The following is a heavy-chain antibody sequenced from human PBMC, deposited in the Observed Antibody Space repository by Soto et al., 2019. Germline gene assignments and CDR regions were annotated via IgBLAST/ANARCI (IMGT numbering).Heavy chain of an antibody. J-gene: IGHJ6*02. CDR3: ARWSLAEAGTYYYYGMDV. V-gene: IGHV1-69*13. Sequence: SVKVSCKASGGTFSSYAISWVRQAPGQGLEWMGGIIPIFGTANYAQKFQGRVTITADESTSTAYMELSSLRSEDTAVYYCARWSLAEAGTYYYYGMDVWGQGTTVTVSS. CDR1: GGTFSSYA. CDR2: IIPIFGTA. D-gene: IGHD6-13*01.